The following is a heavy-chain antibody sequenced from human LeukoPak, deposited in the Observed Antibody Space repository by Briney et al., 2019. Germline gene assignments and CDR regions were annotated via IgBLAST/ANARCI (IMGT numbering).Heavy chain of an antibody. Sequence: GGSLRLSCAASGFTVSSNYMSWVRQAPGKGLEWVSVIYSGGSTYYADSVKGRFTISRDNSKNTLYLQMNSLRAEDTAVYYCAVLTYQLLDYYFDYWGQGTLVTVSS. CDR2: IYSGGST. V-gene: IGHV3-66*01. CDR3: AVLTYQLLDYYFDY. J-gene: IGHJ4*02. CDR1: GFTVSSNY. D-gene: IGHD2-2*01.